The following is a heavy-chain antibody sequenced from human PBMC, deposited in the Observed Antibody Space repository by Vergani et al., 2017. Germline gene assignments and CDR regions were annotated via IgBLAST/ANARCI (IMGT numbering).Heavy chain of an antibody. J-gene: IGHJ4*02. CDR2: INLNGGST. CDR1: GFTFADYG. D-gene: IGHD3-3*01. V-gene: IGHV3-20*04. Sequence: EVQLVESGGGVVRPGGSLRLSCAASGFTFADYGMSWVRQAPGKGMEWVSGINLNGGSTGYADSVKGRFTISRDNAKNSLYLKMNSLRAEYTSLYYCARERNAYYDFWSGYYTQYYFDYWGQGTLVTVSS. CDR3: ARERNAYYDFWSGYYTQYYFDY.